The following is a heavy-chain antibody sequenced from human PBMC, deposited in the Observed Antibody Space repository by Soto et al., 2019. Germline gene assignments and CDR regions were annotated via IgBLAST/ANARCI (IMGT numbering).Heavy chain of an antibody. CDR1: GFTFSSYA. Sequence: GGSLRLSCAASGFTFSSYAMHWVRQAPGKGLEWVAVISYDGSNKYYADSVKGRFTISRDNSKNTLYLKMNSLRAEDTAVYYCVSAAGSWVYWGQGTLVTVSS. J-gene: IGHJ4*02. CDR2: ISYDGSNK. CDR3: VSAAGSWVY. V-gene: IGHV3-30-3*01. D-gene: IGHD6-13*01.